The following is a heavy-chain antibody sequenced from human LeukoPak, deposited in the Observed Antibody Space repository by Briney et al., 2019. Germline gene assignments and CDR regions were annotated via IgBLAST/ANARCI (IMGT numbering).Heavy chain of an antibody. V-gene: IGHV4-38-2*01. CDR1: GYSIGTGYY. CDR2: IYHSGST. CDR3: ATGYYYDSTGFFDY. Sequence: SETLSLTCAVSGYSIGTGYYWGWIRQTPGKGLEWIGSIYHSGSTYYNPSLKSRVTISVDTSNNQFSLNLSSVTAADTAVYYCATGYYYDSTGFFDYWGQGILVTVSS. D-gene: IGHD3-22*01. J-gene: IGHJ4*02.